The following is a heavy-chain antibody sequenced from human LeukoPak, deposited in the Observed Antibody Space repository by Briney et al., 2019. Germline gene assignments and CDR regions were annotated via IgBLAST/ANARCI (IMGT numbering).Heavy chain of an antibody. J-gene: IGHJ4*02. Sequence: GRSLRLSCVASGFSFNNYAMNWVRQAPGKRLEWVSLIIGSSGSTFYADSVKGRFTISRDKSKNTLYLQMNSLRAEDTAVYYCAKGAYDYIEIAYFDYWGQGSLVTVSS. CDR1: GFSFNNYA. V-gene: IGHV3-23*01. CDR2: IIGSSGST. CDR3: AKGAYDYIEIAYFDY. D-gene: IGHD5-12*01.